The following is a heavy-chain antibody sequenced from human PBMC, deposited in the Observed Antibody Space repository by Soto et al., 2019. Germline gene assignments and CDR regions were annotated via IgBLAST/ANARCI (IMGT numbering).Heavy chain of an antibody. CDR3: ASGSSSWYVDY. J-gene: IGHJ4*02. CDR2: IYYSGST. V-gene: IGHV4-59*01. CDR1: GGSISSYY. D-gene: IGHD6-13*01. Sequence: SSETLSLTCTGSGGSISSYYWSWIRQPPGKGLEWIGYIYYSGSTNHNPSLKSRVTISVDTSKNQFSLKLSSVTAADTAVYYCASGSSSWYVDYCAQGTPDTVSS.